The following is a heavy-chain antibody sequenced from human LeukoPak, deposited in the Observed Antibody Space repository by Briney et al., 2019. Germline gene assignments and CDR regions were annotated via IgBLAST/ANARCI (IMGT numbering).Heavy chain of an antibody. D-gene: IGHD1-26*01. CDR1: GYTFT. Sequence: GESLKTSCKGSGYTFTISWVRQMPGKGLEWMGRIDPSDSYTKYSPSFQGHVTISTDRSITTAYLQWSSLKASDTAMYYCAIYQVGYYSDYWGQGTLVTVSS. CDR2: IDPSDSYT. J-gene: IGHJ4*02. CDR3: AIYQVGYYSDY. V-gene: IGHV5-10-1*01.